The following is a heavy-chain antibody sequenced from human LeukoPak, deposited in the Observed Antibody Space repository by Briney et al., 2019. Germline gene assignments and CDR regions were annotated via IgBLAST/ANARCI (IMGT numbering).Heavy chain of an antibody. V-gene: IGHV4-28*05. Sequence: SDTLSLTCAVSGYSISSRNWWGWVRQPPGKGLEWIGYLHHDGRIHYNPSLKSRVSMSLDTSKNQFSLKVTSVTAVDTAVYYCARHPEIAAFEDWGQETLVTVSP. CDR3: ARHPEIAAFED. CDR1: GYSISSRNW. D-gene: IGHD1-14*01. CDR2: LHHDGRI. J-gene: IGHJ4*02.